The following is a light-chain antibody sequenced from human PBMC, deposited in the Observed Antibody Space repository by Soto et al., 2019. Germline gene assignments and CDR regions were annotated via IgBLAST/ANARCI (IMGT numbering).Light chain of an antibody. CDR1: QGISSY. CDR3: LHLNSYSPDT. Sequence: DIQLTQSPSFLSASVGDRVTITCRASQGISSYLAWYQQKPGKAPKLLIFAASTLQNGVPSRFSGSGSGTEFTLLISSLQPEEFATYYCLHLNSYSPDTFGPGTKVDIK. CDR2: AAS. J-gene: IGKJ3*01. V-gene: IGKV1-9*01.